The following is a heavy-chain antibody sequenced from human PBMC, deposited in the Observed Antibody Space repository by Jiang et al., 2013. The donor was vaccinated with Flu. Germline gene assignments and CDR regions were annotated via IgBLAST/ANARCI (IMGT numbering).Heavy chain of an antibody. CDR2: IYYSGST. J-gene: IGHJ5*02. CDR3: AREGLTMVRGKGNWFDP. V-gene: IGHV4-31*03. Sequence: PGLVKPSQTLSLTCTVSGGSISSGGYYWSWIRQHPGKGLEWIGYIYYSGSTYYNPSLKSRVTISVDTSKNQFSLKLSSVTAADTAVYYCAREGLTMVRGKGNWFDPWGQGTLVTVSS. D-gene: IGHD3-10*01. CDR1: GGSISSGGYY.